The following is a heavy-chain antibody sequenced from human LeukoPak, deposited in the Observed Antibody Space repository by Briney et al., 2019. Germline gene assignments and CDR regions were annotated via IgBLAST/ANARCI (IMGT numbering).Heavy chain of an antibody. D-gene: IGHD6-6*01. V-gene: IGHV1-2*02. CDR1: GYTFTDYT. CDR3: ARAMSIAARLQTIFDY. J-gene: IGHJ4*02. CDR2: INPKTSAT. Sequence: ASVKVSCKASGYTFTDYTLHWVRQAPGQGLEWMGWINPKTSATNYAQTFQDRVTMTTDTSISTAYMELMRLRSDDTAVYYCARAMSIAARLQTIFDYWGQGTLVTVSS.